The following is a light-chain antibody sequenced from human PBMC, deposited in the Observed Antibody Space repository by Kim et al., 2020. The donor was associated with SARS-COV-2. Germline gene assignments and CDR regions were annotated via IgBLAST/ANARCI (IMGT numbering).Light chain of an antibody. CDR1: QGVSNK. Sequence: EVVMTQSPDTLSVSPGERGTLSCRASQGVSNKLAWYQQKPGQSPRLLIYGASTRATAIPARFRGSGSGTEFTLTISGLQAEDNAVYYCQQYDKWPLTFGGGTKVDIK. CDR3: QQYDKWPLT. CDR2: GAS. V-gene: IGKV3-15*01. J-gene: IGKJ4*01.